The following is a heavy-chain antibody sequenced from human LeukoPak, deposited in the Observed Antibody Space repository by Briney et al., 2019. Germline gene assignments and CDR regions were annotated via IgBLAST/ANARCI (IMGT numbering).Heavy chain of an antibody. CDR1: GFTFSSYW. CDR3: ASRGRGYSYGPNNYYYYGMDV. D-gene: IGHD5-18*01. J-gene: IGHJ6*02. Sequence: GGSLRLSCAASGFTFSSYWMHWVRQAPGKGLVWVSRINSDGSSTSYADSVKGRFTISRDNARNTLYLQMNSLRAEDTAVYYCASRGRGYSYGPNNYYYYGMDVWGQGTTVTVSS. V-gene: IGHV3-74*01. CDR2: INSDGSST.